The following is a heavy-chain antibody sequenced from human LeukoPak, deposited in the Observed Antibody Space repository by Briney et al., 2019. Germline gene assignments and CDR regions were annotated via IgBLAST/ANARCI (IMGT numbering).Heavy chain of an antibody. J-gene: IGHJ4*02. Sequence: SETLSLTCAVYGGSFSGHYWSWIRQPPGKGLEWIGEINHSGSTNYNPSLKSRVTISVDTSKNQFSLKLSSVTAADTAVYYCARGRGNPTMIVVVFFDYWGQGTLVTVSS. CDR3: ARGRGNPTMIVVVFFDY. CDR1: GGSFSGHY. D-gene: IGHD3-22*01. CDR2: INHSGST. V-gene: IGHV4-34*01.